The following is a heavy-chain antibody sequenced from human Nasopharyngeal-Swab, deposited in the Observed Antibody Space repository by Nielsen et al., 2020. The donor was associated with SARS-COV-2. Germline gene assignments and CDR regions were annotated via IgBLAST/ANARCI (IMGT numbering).Heavy chain of an antibody. Sequence: GGSLRLSCAASGFTFSSYGMHWVRQAPGKGLEWVSAISGSGDISGSGGSTYYADSVKGRFTISRDNSKNTLSLQMNSLRADDTAVYYCAKDLRGPYFFWGQGTLVTVSS. D-gene: IGHD2/OR15-2a*01. V-gene: IGHV3-23*01. CDR3: AKDLRGPYFF. CDR1: GFTFSSYG. CDR2: ISGSGDISGSGGST. J-gene: IGHJ4*02.